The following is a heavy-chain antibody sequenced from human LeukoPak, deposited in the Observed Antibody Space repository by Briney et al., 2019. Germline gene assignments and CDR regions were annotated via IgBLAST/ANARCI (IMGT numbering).Heavy chain of an antibody. V-gene: IGHV3-53*01. D-gene: IGHD6-19*01. CDR2: IYSGGST. J-gene: IGHJ4*02. Sequence: PGGSLRLSCAASGFSVSDNYMSWVRQAPGKGLEWVSVIYSGGSTYYADSVKGRFTISRDNSKNTLYLQMNSLRAEDTAVYYCARGFRYSTGWNYFDYWGQETLVTVSS. CDR1: GFSVSDNY. CDR3: ARGFRYSTGWNYFDY.